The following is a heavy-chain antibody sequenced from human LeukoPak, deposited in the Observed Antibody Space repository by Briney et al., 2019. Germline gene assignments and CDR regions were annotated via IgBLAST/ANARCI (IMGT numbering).Heavy chain of an antibody. J-gene: IGHJ4*02. D-gene: IGHD1-26*01. CDR2: ISGNGYA. V-gene: IGHV3-23*01. CDR3: AKRGAEVGTTVAPGDY. Sequence: GGSLRLSCAASGFTFDNYGINWVRQAPGKGLEWVSAISGNGYAYYADSVKGRFTISRDNSKNTLYLQMNSLRAEDTAVYYCAKRGAEVGTTVAPGDYWGQGTLLTVSS. CDR1: GFTFDNYG.